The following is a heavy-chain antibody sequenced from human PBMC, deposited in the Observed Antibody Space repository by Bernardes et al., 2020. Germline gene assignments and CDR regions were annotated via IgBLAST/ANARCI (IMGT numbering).Heavy chain of an antibody. Sequence: GGSLRLSCAASGFTFSTYTMTWVRQAPGKGLEWVAAISADSSVANYADSVRGRFTLSRDNSKNTLYLQMNSLRAEDTAMYYCARSVSGYYNHWGQGTLVTVSS. CDR1: GFTFSTYT. CDR3: ARSVSGYYNH. J-gene: IGHJ5*02. D-gene: IGHD3-3*01. CDR2: ISADSSVA. V-gene: IGHV3-23*01.